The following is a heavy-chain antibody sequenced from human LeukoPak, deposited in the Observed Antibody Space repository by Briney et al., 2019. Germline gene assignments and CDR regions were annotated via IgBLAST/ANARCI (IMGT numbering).Heavy chain of an antibody. CDR1: GGSISGSSYY. CDR2: IYYSGNT. V-gene: IGHV4-39*07. CDR3: ARVVPRGGDDY. J-gene: IGHJ4*02. D-gene: IGHD2-21*01. Sequence: SETLSLTCTVSGGSISGSSYYWGWNRQPPGKGLEWIGTIYYSGNTYYNPSLKSRVTISVDTSKNQFSLKLSSVTAADTAVYYCARVVPRGGDDYWGQGTLVTVSS.